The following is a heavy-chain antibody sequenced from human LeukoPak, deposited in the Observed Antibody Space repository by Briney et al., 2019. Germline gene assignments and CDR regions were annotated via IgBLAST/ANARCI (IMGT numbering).Heavy chain of an antibody. CDR3: ARGGYSGYDGLDY. CDR1: GYTFTSYA. D-gene: IGHD5-12*01. V-gene: IGHV1-3*02. J-gene: IGHJ4*02. Sequence: ASVTVSFKASGYTFTSYAMHWVRQAPGQRLEWMGWSNAGNGNTKYSQEFQGRVTITRDTSASTAYMELSSLRSEDMAVYYCARGGYSGYDGLDYWGQGTLVTVSS. CDR2: SNAGNGNT.